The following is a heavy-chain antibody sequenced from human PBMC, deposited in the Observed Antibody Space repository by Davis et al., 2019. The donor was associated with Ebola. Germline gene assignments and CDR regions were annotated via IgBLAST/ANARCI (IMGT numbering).Heavy chain of an antibody. Sequence: ASVKVSCKTSGYTFTTYDINWVRQATGQGLEWMGWMNPNSGNTGYAQQFQGRITTTRNISTGTAYMELNSLRSEDMAIYYCARRVGARSGFDYWGQGTLATVSS. CDR3: ARRVGARSGFDY. D-gene: IGHD1-26*01. V-gene: IGHV1-8*01. J-gene: IGHJ4*01. CDR1: GYTFTTYD. CDR2: MNPNSGNT.